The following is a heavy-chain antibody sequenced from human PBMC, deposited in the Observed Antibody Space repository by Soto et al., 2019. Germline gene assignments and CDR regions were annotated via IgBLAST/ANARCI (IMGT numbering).Heavy chain of an antibody. D-gene: IGHD6-6*01. J-gene: IGHJ4*02. CDR3: ARLGSSSSFDY. CDR1: GFTFSNYG. V-gene: IGHV3-33*01. Sequence: GGSLRLSCAASGFTFSNYGIDWVRQAPGKGLEWVAVIWYDGNNKYYADSVKGRFTISRDNSKNTVYLQMNSLRAEDTAVYYCARLGSSSSFDYWGQGTLVTVSS. CDR2: IWYDGNNK.